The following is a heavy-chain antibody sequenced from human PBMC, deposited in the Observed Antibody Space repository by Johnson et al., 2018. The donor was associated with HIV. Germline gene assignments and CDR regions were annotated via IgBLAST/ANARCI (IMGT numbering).Heavy chain of an antibody. CDR3: ARGLTGEQVDI. CDR1: GFTFSDYY. Sequence: VQLVESGGGLVKPGGSLRLSCVASGFTFSDYYMTWVRQAPGKGLEWVSVIYSGGSTYYADSVKGRFTISRDNSKNTLYLQMNSLRAEDTAVYYCARGLTGEQVDIWGQGTMVTVSS. CDR2: IYSGGST. D-gene: IGHD3-16*01. J-gene: IGHJ3*02. V-gene: IGHV3-66*01.